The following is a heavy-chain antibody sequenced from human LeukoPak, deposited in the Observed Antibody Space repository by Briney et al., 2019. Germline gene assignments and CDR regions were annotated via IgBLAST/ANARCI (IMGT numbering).Heavy chain of an antibody. V-gene: IGHV4-34*01. D-gene: IGHD3-10*01. CDR2: INHSGRT. Sequence: SETPSLTCAVSGVSLSGYYWGWIRQTPGKGLEWIGEINHSGRTNYNPSLKSRVTISADTSKNQFSLELRSVTAADTAVYYCARAYYSTSWFPHWGQGALVTVSS. CDR1: GVSLSGYY. CDR3: ARAYYSTSWFPH. J-gene: IGHJ5*02.